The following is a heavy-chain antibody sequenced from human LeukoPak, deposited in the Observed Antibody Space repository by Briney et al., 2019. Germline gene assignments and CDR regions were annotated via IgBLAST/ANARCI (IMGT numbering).Heavy chain of an antibody. CDR3: AKADIVVVPAAQSDY. V-gene: IGHV3-23*01. J-gene: IGHJ4*02. CDR2: ISGSGGST. CDR1: GFTFSSHA. D-gene: IGHD2-2*01. Sequence: GGSLRLSCAASGFTFSSHAMSWVRQAPGKGLEWVSAISGSGGSTYYADSVKGRFTISRDNSKNTLYLQMNSLRAEDTAVYYCAKADIVVVPAAQSDYWGQGTLVTVSS.